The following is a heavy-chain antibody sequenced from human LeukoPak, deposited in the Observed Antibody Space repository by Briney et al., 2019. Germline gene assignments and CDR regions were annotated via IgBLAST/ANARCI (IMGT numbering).Heavy chain of an antibody. CDR3: AEQWLVSFGAFDI. J-gene: IGHJ3*02. V-gene: IGHV4-59*12. CDR2: IYYSGNT. Sequence: PSETLSLTCTVSGGSISSYYWSWIRQSPGKGLEWIGYIYYSGNTNYNPSLKSRVTISVDTSKNQFSLKLSSVTAADTAVYYCAEQWLVSFGAFDIWGQGTMVTVSS. CDR1: GGSISSYY. D-gene: IGHD6-19*01.